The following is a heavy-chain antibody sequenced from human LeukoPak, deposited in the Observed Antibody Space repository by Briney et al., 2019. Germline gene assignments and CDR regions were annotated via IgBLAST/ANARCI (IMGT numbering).Heavy chain of an antibody. CDR2: INPNSGGT. J-gene: IGHJ4*02. CDR1: GYTFTGYY. D-gene: IGHD4-17*01. CDR3: ARTDGVDY. V-gene: IGHV1-2*06. Sequence: GASVKVSCMASGYTFTGYYMHWVRQAPGQGLEWVGRINPNSGGTNYAQKFQGRVTMTRDTSISTAYMELSSLRSDDTAVYYCARTDGVDYWGQGTLVTVSS.